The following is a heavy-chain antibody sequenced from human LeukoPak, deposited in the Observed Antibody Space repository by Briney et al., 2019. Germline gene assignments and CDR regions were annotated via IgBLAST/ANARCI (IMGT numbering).Heavy chain of an antibody. J-gene: IGHJ4*02. Sequence: PGGSLRLSCAASGLTFSSHWMHWVRQAPGKGLEWVSSISWNRGSIGYADSVKGRFTISRDNAKNFLYLQMNSLGAEDMALYYCAKDRALNYYGSGSYFDYWGQGTLVTVSS. CDR2: ISWNRGSI. CDR1: GLTFSSHW. CDR3: AKDRALNYYGSGSYFDY. D-gene: IGHD3-10*01. V-gene: IGHV3-9*03.